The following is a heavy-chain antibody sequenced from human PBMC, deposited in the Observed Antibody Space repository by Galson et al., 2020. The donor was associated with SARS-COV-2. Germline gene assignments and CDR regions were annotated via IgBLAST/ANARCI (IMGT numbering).Heavy chain of an antibody. J-gene: IGHJ6*02. CDR1: GGSFSGYY. V-gene: IGHV4-34*01. CDR3: ARDRFSAAAGDYYYYYGMDV. CDR2: INHSGST. Sequence: SETLSLTCAVYGGSFSGYYWSWIRQPPGKGLEWIGEINHSGSTNYKPSLRSRVTISEDTSKNQFSLKLSSVTAADTAVYYCARDRFSAAAGDYYYYYGMDVWGQGTTVTVSS. D-gene: IGHD6-13*01.